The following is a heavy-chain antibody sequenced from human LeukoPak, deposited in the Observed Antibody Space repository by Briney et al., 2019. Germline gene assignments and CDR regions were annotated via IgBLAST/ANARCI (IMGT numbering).Heavy chain of an antibody. Sequence: ASVKVSCKASGYTFTSYDISWVRQATGQGLEWMGWMNPNSGNTGYAQKFQGRVTMTRNTSISTAYMELSSLRSEDTAVYYCARAHAAYCSSTSCYNWFDPWGQGTLVTVSS. CDR3: ARAHAAYCSSTSCYNWFDP. V-gene: IGHV1-8*01. J-gene: IGHJ5*02. CDR2: MNPNSGNT. CDR1: GYTFTSYD. D-gene: IGHD2-2*01.